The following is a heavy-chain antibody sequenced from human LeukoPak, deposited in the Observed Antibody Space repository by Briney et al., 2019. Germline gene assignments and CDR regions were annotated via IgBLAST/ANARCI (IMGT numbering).Heavy chain of an antibody. CDR2: INPSGGRT. CDR1: GYTFTSYY. D-gene: IGHD4-17*01. V-gene: IGHV1-46*01. Sequence: ASVKVSCKASGYTFTSYYMHWVRQAPGQGLEWMGIINPSGGRTSYAQKFQGRVTMTRDTSTSTIYIELYSLRSDDTAGYYCARGGGDYGDTRFDPWGQGTLVTVSS. CDR3: ARGGGDYGDTRFDP. J-gene: IGHJ5*02.